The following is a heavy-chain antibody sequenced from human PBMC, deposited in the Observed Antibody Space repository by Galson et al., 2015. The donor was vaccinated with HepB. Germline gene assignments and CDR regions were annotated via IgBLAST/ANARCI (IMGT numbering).Heavy chain of an antibody. CDR2: IKQDGSEK. V-gene: IGHV3-7*03. J-gene: IGHJ4*02. CDR3: ARDSRIQLWSLAY. D-gene: IGHD5-18*01. CDR1: GFTFSSYW. Sequence: SLRLSCAASGFTFSSYWMSWVRQAPGKGLEWVANIKQDGSEKYYVDSVKGRFTISRDNAKNSLYLQMNSLRAEDTAVYYCARDSRIQLWSLAYWGQGTLVTVSS.